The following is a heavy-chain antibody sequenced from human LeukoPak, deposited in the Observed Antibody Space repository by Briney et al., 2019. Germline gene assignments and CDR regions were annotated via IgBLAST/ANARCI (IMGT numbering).Heavy chain of an antibody. CDR1: GFTFSTHA. J-gene: IGHJ4*02. V-gene: IGHV3-23*01. CDR3: AKPSPDSSSWLFDY. Sequence: PGGSLRLSCAASGFTFSTHAMSWVRQAPGKGLEWVSTISGNGGTTYYADSVKGRFTISRDNSKNTLYLQMNSLRVEDTAVYYCAKPSPDSSSWLFDYWGQGTLVTVSS. D-gene: IGHD6-13*01. CDR2: ISGNGGTT.